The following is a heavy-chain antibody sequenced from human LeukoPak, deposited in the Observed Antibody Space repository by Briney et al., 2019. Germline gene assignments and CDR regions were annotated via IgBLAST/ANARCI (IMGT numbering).Heavy chain of an antibody. D-gene: IGHD2-21*02. CDR1: GFTFSSYG. CDR3: ATDRDNSDWQKRFDS. J-gene: IGHJ4*02. V-gene: IGHV3-7*01. Sequence: PGGSLRFSCAASGFTFSSYGMHWVRQAPGKGLEGVGNINQDASEINYVDSVRGRFTISRDNAKNSLHLQMNSLRAEHTAVYYCATDRDNSDWQKRFDSWGQGTLVTVSS. CDR2: INQDASEI.